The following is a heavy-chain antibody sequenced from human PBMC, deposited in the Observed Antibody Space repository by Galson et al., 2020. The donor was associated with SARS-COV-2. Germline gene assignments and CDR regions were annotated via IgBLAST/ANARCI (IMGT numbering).Heavy chain of an antibody. D-gene: IGHD3-3*01. CDR1: GGSLSGYY. Sequence: SQTLSLTCAVSGGSLSGYYWTWIRQPPGKGLEWIGQINHRKTTNYNQSLKSRITISLHTSMNQFSLTLTSATAADTAVYYCARDLTPYYDFWSGYWEEGLFDYWGQGTLVTVSS. CDR2: INHRKTT. J-gene: IGHJ4*02. CDR3: ARDLTPYYDFWSGYWEEGLFDY. V-gene: IGHV4-34*01.